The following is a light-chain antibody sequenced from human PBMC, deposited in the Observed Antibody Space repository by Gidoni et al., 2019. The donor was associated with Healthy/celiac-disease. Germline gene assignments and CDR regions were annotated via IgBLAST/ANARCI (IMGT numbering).Light chain of an antibody. V-gene: IGKV2-28*01. Sequence: DSVMTQSPLSLPVSPGEPSSLSGRSRQSRLHSNGHSYLNWYLQNPGQSPQLLIYLGSNRASGVPDRFSGSGSGTDFTLKISRVEAEDVGVYYCMQTLQTPVSFGQGTKLEIK. CDR3: MQTLQTPVS. J-gene: IGKJ2*03. CDR2: LGS. CDR1: QSRLHSNGHSY.